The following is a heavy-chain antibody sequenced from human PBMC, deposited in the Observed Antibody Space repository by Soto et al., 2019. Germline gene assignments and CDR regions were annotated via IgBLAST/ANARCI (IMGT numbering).Heavy chain of an antibody. CDR1: GFTVSSNY. J-gene: IGHJ4*02. CDR3: ARGWTVAGTIYY. D-gene: IGHD6-19*01. CDR2: IYSGGST. V-gene: IGHV3-53*02. Sequence: EVQLVETGGGLLQPGGSLRLSCAASGFTVSSNYMSWVRQAPGKGLEWVSVIYSGGSTYYADSVKGRFTTSRDNSKNTLYLQMNSLRAEDTAVYYCARGWTVAGTIYYWGQGTLVTVSS.